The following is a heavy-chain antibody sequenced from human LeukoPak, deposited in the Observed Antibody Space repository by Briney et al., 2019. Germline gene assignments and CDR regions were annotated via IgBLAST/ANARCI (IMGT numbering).Heavy chain of an antibody. V-gene: IGHV1-2*02. CDR2: INPNSGGT. Sequence: ASVKVSSKASGYTFTASYMHLVRQAPGQGLECMGWINPNSGGTNYAQKFQGKVTMARDTSISTAYLELSNLSSDDTAVYYCARTGDGSFDYWGQGTLVTVSS. D-gene: IGHD2-15*01. J-gene: IGHJ4*02. CDR3: ARTGDGSFDY. CDR1: GYTFTASY.